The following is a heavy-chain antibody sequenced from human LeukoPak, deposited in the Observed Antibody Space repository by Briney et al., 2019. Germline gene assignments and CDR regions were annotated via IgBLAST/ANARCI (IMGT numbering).Heavy chain of an antibody. CDR2: IYTSGST. CDR1: GGSISSGSYY. V-gene: IGHV4-61*02. D-gene: IGHD2-2*01. CDR3: ARDSTQGYCSSTSCYD. Sequence: SETLSLTCTVSGGSISSGSYYWSWIRQPAGKGLEWIVRIYTSGSTNYNPSLKSRITISVDTSKNQFSLKLSSVTAADTAVYYCARDSTQGYCSSTSCYDWGQGTLVTVSS. J-gene: IGHJ4*02.